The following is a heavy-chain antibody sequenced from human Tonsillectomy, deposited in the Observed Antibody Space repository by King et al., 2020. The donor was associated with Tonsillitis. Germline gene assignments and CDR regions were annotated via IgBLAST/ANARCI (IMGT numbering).Heavy chain of an antibody. CDR2: IIPLFGTA. V-gene: IGHV1-69*12. D-gene: IGHD7-27*01. CDR1: GGTFRSYA. J-gene: IGHJ4*02. CDR3: ARELGMSIDY. Sequence: QLVQSGAEVKKPGSSVKVSCKASGGTFRSYAISWVRQAPGKGLEGGGGIIPLFGTANYAQKFQGRVTITADESTSTAYMERSSLRSEDTAVYYCARELGMSIDYWGQGTLVTVSS.